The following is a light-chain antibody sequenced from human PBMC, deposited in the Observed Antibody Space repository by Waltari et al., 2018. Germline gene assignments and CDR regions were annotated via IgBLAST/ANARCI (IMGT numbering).Light chain of an antibody. CDR2: DAS. J-gene: IGKJ2*01. CDR1: QDINQD. Sequence: DIQMTQSPSSLPPSVGDRVTITCQASQDINQDLNWFQQRPGKAPRVLIYDASDLETGVPSRFSGNGSGTDFSLTISSLQPEDIGRYYCQQYYTVPYSFGQGTTLELK. CDR3: QQYYTVPYS. V-gene: IGKV1-33*01.